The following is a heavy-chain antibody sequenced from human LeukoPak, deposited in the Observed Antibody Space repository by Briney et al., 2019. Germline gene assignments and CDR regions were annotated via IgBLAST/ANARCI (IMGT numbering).Heavy chain of an antibody. D-gene: IGHD4-17*01. Sequence: SETLSLSCTVSGGSISSGGYYWGWIGQHPGKGLEWIGFIYYSGSNYSNPSPRSGATFTVDTTNNQFSLKLSSLTAGETAVYYCARAVDGDYDSLHLDYWGQGTLGTVSS. CDR1: GGSISSGGYY. CDR2: IYYSGSN. CDR3: ARAVDGDYDSLHLDY. J-gene: IGHJ4*02. V-gene: IGHV4-31*03.